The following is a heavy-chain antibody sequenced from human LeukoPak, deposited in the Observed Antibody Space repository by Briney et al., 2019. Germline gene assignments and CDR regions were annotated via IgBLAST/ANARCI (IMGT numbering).Heavy chain of an antibody. J-gene: IGHJ4*02. CDR2: IWYDGSNK. D-gene: IGHD2-2*01. CDR1: GFTFSSYG. V-gene: IGHV3-33*01. Sequence: PGRSLRLACAASGFTFSSYGMHWVRQDPGKGLEWVAVIWYDGSNKYYADSVKGRFTISRDNSKSTLYLQMNSLRAEDTAVYYCARAPLKLGYCSSTSCHMLDYWGQGALVTVSS. CDR3: ARAPLKLGYCSSTSCHMLDY.